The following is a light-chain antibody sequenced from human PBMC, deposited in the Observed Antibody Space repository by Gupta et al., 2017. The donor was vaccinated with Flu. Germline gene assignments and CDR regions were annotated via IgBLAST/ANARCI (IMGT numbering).Light chain of an antibody. J-gene: IGLJ3*02. V-gene: IGLV2-14*01. Sequence: QSALTQPASVSGSPGQSITISCTGTSSDVGGYNYVSWYQQHPGKAPKLMIYEVSNRPSGFSNRFSGSKSGNTASLTISGLQAEDEADYYCSSYTSSSTLPLVFGGGTKLTVL. CDR3: SSYTSSSTLPLV. CDR2: EVS. CDR1: SSDVGGYNY.